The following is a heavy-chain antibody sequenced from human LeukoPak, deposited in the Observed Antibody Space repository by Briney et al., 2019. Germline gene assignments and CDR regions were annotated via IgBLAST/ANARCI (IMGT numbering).Heavy chain of an antibody. D-gene: IGHD1-26*01. CDR3: ARMHSGSPDY. J-gene: IGHJ4*02. CDR2: IYYSGST. CDR1: GGSISSYY. V-gene: IGHV4-59*01. Sequence: SETLSLTCTVPGGSISSYYWSWIRQPPGKGLEWIGYIYYSGSTSYNPSLNSRVTISVDTSKNQFSLKLTSVTAADTAIYYCARMHSGSPDYWGQGTLVTVSS.